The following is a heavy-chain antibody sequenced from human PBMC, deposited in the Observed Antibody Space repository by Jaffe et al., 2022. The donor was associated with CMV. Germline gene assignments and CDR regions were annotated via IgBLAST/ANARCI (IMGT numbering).Heavy chain of an antibody. CDR1: GFTFSSYG. V-gene: IGHV3-30*18. CDR2: ISYDGSNK. J-gene: IGHJ4*02. D-gene: IGHD3-22*01. CDR3: ANTLRHYYDSSGFDY. Sequence: QVQLVESGGGVVQPGRSLRLSCAASGFTFSSYGMHWVRQAPGKGLEWVAVISYDGSNKYYADSVKGRFTISRDNSKNTLYLQMNSLRAEDTAVYYCANTLRHYYDSSGFDYWGQGTLVTVSS.